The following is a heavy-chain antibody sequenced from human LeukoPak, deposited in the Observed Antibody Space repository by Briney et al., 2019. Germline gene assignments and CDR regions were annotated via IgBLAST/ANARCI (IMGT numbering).Heavy chain of an antibody. CDR3: ARDLVDNWFDP. J-gene: IGHJ5*02. CDR1: GGTFSSYA. CDR2: IIPIFGTA. D-gene: IGHD3-16*01. V-gene: IGHV1-69*13. Sequence: ASVKASCTASGGTFSSYAISWVRQAPGQGLEWMGGIIPIFGTANYAQKFQGRVTITADESTSTAYMELSSLRSEDTAVYYCARDLVDNWFDPWGQGTLVTVSS.